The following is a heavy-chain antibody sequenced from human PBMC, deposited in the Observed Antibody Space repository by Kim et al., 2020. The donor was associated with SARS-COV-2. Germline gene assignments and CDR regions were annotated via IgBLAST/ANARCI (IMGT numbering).Heavy chain of an antibody. D-gene: IGHD6-13*01. J-gene: IGHJ4*02. Sequence: YHADPVKGRVTLTRANSKNPLYLQMTSLRAEDTAVYYCAKLYSSSWYYFDYWGQGTLVTVSS. CDR3: AKLYSSSWYYFDY. V-gene: IGHV3-23*01.